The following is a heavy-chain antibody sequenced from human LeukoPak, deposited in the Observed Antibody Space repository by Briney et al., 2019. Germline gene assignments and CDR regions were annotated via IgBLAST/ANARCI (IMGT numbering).Heavy chain of an antibody. V-gene: IGHV3-9*01. J-gene: IGHJ4*02. Sequence: PGGSLRLSCAASGFTFDDYAMHWVRQAPGKGLEWVSGISWNSGSIGYADSVKGRFTISRDSAKNSLYLQMNSLRAEDTALYYCAKAGYHYYDSSGYPDYWGQGTLVTVSS. CDR3: AKAGYHYYDSSGYPDY. CDR1: GFTFDDYA. CDR2: ISWNSGSI. D-gene: IGHD3-22*01.